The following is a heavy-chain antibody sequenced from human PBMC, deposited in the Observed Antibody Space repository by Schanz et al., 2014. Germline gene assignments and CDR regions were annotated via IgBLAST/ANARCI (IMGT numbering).Heavy chain of an antibody. CDR1: GYTFTRSG. Sequence: QVQLVQSGGEVKTPGASVKVSCKASGYTFTRSGIGWVRQAPGQGLEWMGWISGSDGNTNFAQKFQGRVTMTTDTSTSTVYMELRSLTSDDSAVYYCARDRDQWDGNYLDYWGQGTLVTVSS. D-gene: IGHD1-26*01. V-gene: IGHV1-18*01. CDR2: ISGSDGNT. J-gene: IGHJ4*02. CDR3: ARDRDQWDGNYLDY.